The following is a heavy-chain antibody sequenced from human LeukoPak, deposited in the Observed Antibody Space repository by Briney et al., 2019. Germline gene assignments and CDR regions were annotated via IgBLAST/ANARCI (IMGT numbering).Heavy chain of an antibody. CDR2: IIPILGIA. D-gene: IGHD3-10*01. J-gene: IGHJ4*02. CDR3: ARATYYYGSGSYKNFDY. V-gene: IGHV1-69*04. Sequence: SVKVSCKASGGTFSSYAISWVRQAPGQGLEWMGRIIPILGIANYAQKFQGRVTITADKSTSTAYMELSSLRSEDTAVYYCARATYYYGSGSYKNFDYWGQGTLVTVSS. CDR1: GGTFSSYA.